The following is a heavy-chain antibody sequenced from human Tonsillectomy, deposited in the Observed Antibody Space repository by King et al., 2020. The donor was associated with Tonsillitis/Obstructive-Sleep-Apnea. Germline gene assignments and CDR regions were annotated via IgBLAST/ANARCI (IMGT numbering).Heavy chain of an antibody. CDR2: LNAGNGNT. V-gene: IGHV1-3*01. D-gene: IGHD3-3*01. Sequence: QLVQSGAEVKKPGASVKVSCKASGYTFTSYAMHWVRQAPGQRLEWMGWLNAGNGNTKYSQKFQGRVTITRDTSASTAYMELGSLRSEDTAVYYCAIPWSGYYCFDYWGQGTLVTVSS. J-gene: IGHJ4*02. CDR1: GYTFTSYA. CDR3: AIPWSGYYCFDY.